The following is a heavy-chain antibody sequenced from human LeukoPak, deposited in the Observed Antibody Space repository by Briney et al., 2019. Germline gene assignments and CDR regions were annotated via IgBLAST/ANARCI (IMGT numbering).Heavy chain of an antibody. Sequence: GASVKVSCKASGYTFTSYYMHWVRQAPGQGLEWMGIINPSGGSTSYAQKFQGRVTMTRDTSTGTAYMELSSLRSEDTAVYYCARGGYDFWSGYSFDYWGQGTLVTVSS. V-gene: IGHV1-46*01. CDR1: GYTFTSYY. J-gene: IGHJ4*02. CDR2: INPSGGST. D-gene: IGHD3-3*01. CDR3: ARGGYDFWSGYSFDY.